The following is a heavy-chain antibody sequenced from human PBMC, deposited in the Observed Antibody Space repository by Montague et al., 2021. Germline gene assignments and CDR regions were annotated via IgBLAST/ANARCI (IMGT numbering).Heavy chain of an antibody. Sequence: SLRLSWAASGFSFSSYWMHWVRQAPGKGLLWVSRITLDGSSTTFADSVKGRFTTSRDNAKATLYLQMNSLGVEDTAVYYCARNLASAAPGAFDIWGQGTMVTVSS. CDR2: ITLDGSST. V-gene: IGHV3-74*01. D-gene: IGHD6-13*01. CDR3: ARNLASAAPGAFDI. CDR1: GFSFSSYW. J-gene: IGHJ3*02.